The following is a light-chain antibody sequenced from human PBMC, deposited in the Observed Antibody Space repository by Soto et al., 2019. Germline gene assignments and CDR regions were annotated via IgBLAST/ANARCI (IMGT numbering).Light chain of an antibody. V-gene: IGKV1-5*03. CDR2: KAS. J-gene: IGKJ1*01. Sequence: DIQMTQSPSTLSASVGDRVTITCRASQSIGSWLAWYQQKPGKAPNLLIYKASSLESGVPSRFSGSGSGTEFTVTISSLQPEDFATYYCQQFNSYPWTFGQGTKVESK. CDR1: QSIGSW. CDR3: QQFNSYPWT.